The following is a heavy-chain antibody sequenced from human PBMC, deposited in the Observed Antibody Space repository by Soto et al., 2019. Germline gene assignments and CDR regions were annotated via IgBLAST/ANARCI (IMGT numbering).Heavy chain of an antibody. V-gene: IGHV3-23*01. CDR2: FRTGGDDVNT. CDR1: GFTFSSYS. J-gene: IGHJ4*02. CDR3: ARESEDLTSNFDY. Sequence: WGSLRLSCAAFGFTFSSYSMSWVRQAPGKGLEWVSGFRTGGDDVNTYYPDSVKGRFTISRDNSNNMLYLQMNSLRAEDTAVYYCARESEDLTSNFDYWGQGTLVTVSS.